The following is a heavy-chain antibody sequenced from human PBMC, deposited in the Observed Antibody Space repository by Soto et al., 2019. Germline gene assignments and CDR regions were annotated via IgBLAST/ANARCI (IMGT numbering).Heavy chain of an antibody. Sequence: SSETLSLTCAVSGDSINSGDFFWSWIRQPPGGGLEWIGSIYHTGHTYYTPSLKSRVAIRVDTTRNQFYLKMLSVTAADTAVYFCARARARDRNRPFPTWGPGTLLSVSS. V-gene: IGHV4-30-4*01. CDR3: ARARARDRNRPFPT. CDR2: IYHTGHT. D-gene: IGHD1-1*01. J-gene: IGHJ1*01. CDR1: GDSINSGDFF.